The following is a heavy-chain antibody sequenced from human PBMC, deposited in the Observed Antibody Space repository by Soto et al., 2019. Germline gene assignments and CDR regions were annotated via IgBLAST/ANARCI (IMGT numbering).Heavy chain of an antibody. CDR3: ARDRVESGYPEYFQF. CDR2: IYSGGST. Sequence: EVQLVESGGGLIQPGGSLRLSCAASGFTVSSNYMSWVRQAPGKGLGGVPVIYSGGSTYYADSVKGRFTISRDNSKNTLYLQMNSLRAEDTAVYYCARDRVESGYPEYFQFWGQGTLVTVSS. D-gene: IGHD3-22*01. CDR1: GFTVSSNY. J-gene: IGHJ1*01. V-gene: IGHV3-53*01.